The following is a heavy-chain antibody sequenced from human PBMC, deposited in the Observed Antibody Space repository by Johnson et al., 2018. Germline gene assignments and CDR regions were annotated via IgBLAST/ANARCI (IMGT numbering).Heavy chain of an antibody. CDR3: AREEYTSGRTGVFDV. D-gene: IGHD1-1*01. Sequence: VQLVQAGGGVVQPGRSLRLSCAASGFTFSSYGMHWVRQVPGKGLEWVAVISSDGNNNYYADSVKGRFTIARDNPKNTLFVQMNRLTAEDTAVYYCAREEYTSGRTGVFDVWGQGTMVTVSS. CDR1: GFTFSSYG. CDR2: ISSDGNNN. J-gene: IGHJ3*01. V-gene: IGHV3-30*03.